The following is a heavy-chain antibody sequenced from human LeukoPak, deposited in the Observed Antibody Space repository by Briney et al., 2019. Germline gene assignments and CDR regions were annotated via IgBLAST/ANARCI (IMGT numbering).Heavy chain of an antibody. V-gene: IGHV3-23*01. D-gene: IGHD5-24*01. CDR1: GFTFSSYA. J-gene: IGHJ4*02. CDR2: ISATDST. Sequence: PGGSLRLSCAASGFTFSSYAMTWVRQAPGKGLEWVSTISATDSTYADSVRGRFTISRDDSKNTLYVQMNSLRAEDTAVYYCARGMATHDYWGQGTLVTVSS. CDR3: ARGMATHDY.